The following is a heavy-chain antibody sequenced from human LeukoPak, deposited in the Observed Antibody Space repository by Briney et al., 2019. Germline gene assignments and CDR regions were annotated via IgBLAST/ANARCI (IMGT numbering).Heavy chain of an antibody. CDR1: GFTFTGYA. CDR2: IGTSTSST. Sequence: GGSLRLSCAPSGFTFTGYAMSWVRQAPGKGLEWVSTIGTSTSSTYYADSVKGRSTISRDNSKNTLYLQMNSLRAEDTAVYYCAKKWGHGSSPLDYWGQGTLVTVTS. V-gene: IGHV3-23*01. D-gene: IGHD6-13*01. J-gene: IGHJ4*02. CDR3: AKKWGHGSSPLDY.